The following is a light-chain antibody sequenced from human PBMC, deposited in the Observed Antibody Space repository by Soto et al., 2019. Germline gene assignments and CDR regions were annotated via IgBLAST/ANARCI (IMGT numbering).Light chain of an antibody. CDR1: QGISRY. CDR3: QQSYSTPPT. CDR2: STS. J-gene: IGKJ1*01. V-gene: IGKV1-39*01. Sequence: DIQMTQSPSSLFASVGDRVTITCRASQGISRYLNCCQQKPGRAPKFLIYSTSNLQRGVPSRFSGSGSGTDFTLTISSLQPEDFATYYCQQSYSTPPTFGQGTKVDIK.